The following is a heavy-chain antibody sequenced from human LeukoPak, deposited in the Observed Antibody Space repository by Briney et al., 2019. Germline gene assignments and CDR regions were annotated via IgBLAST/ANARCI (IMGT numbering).Heavy chain of an antibody. CDR3: ARADIVATTHDY. Sequence: GASVKVSCKASGGTFSSYGISWVRQAPGQGLEWMGWISAYNGNTNYAQKLQGRVTMTTDTSTSTAYMELRSLRSDDTAVYYCARADIVATTHDYWGQGTLVTVSS. CDR1: GGTFSSYG. V-gene: IGHV1-18*01. D-gene: IGHD5-12*01. J-gene: IGHJ4*02. CDR2: ISAYNGNT.